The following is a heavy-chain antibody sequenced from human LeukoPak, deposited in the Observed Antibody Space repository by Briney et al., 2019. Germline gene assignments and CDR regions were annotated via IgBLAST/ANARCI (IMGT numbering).Heavy chain of an antibody. J-gene: IGHJ4*02. Sequence: PSETLSLTCTVSGGSISSSSYYWGWIRQPPGKGLEWIGSIYYSGSNYYNPSLKSRVTISVDTSKNQFSLKLSSVTAADTAVYYCARFPRSRYYYDSSGLYWGQGTLVTVSS. V-gene: IGHV4-39*01. CDR1: GGSISSSSYY. CDR3: ARFPRSRYYYDSSGLY. CDR2: IYYSGSN. D-gene: IGHD3-22*01.